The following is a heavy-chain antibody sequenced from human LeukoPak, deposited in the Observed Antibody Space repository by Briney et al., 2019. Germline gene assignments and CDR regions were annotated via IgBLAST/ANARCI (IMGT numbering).Heavy chain of an antibody. Sequence: GGSLRLSCAASGFIFDDNAMYWVRHTPGKGLEWVSLISGDGATTYYADSVKGRFNISRDNSKRSLYLQMNSLRSEDSALYYCAKDNQRGGFQHWGQGTLVTVSS. CDR1: GFIFDDNA. D-gene: IGHD3-16*01. J-gene: IGHJ1*01. CDR3: AKDNQRGGFQH. CDR2: ISGDGATT. V-gene: IGHV3-43*02.